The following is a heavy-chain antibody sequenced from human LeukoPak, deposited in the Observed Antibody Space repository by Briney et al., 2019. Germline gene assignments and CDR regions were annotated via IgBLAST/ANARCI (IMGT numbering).Heavy chain of an antibody. CDR2: ISSSSSTI. J-gene: IGHJ4*02. V-gene: IGHV3-48*04. Sequence: GGSLRLSCAASGFTLSSYSMNWVRQAPGKGLEWISYISSSSSTIYYAGSVKGRFTISRDNARNSLYLQMNSLRAGDTAVYYCAYVLYSGSYPTLDYWGQGTLVTVSS. CDR3: AYVLYSGSYPTLDY. D-gene: IGHD1-26*01. CDR1: GFTLSSYS.